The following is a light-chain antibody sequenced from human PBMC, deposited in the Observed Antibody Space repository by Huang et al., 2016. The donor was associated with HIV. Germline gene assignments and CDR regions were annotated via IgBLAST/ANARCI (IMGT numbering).Light chain of an antibody. CDR2: GAS. CDR1: QSVSSN. J-gene: IGKJ4*01. CDR3: QQYDNWPLT. V-gene: IGKV3-15*01. Sequence: EIVMTQSPATLSVSPGERATLSCRASQSVSSNLAWYQQKPGQAPRLPIYGASTRATGFPARFSGSGSGTEFTLTINSLQSEDFATYYCQQYDNWPLTFGGGTRVEIK.